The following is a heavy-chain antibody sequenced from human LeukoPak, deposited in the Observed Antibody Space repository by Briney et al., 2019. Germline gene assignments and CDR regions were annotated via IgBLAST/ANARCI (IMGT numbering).Heavy chain of an antibody. Sequence: WGSLRLSCAASGFTVSSNYMSWVRQAPGKGLEWVSVIYSGGSTYYADSVKGRFTISRDNSKNTLYLQMNSLRAEDTAVYYCARIAAAGTDFDYWGQGTLVTVSS. J-gene: IGHJ4*02. CDR1: GFTVSSNY. V-gene: IGHV3-66*02. CDR3: ARIAAAGTDFDY. D-gene: IGHD6-13*01. CDR2: IYSGGST.